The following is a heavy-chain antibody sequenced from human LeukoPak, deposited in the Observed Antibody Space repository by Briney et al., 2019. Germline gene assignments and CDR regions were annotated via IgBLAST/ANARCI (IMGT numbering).Heavy chain of an antibody. CDR3: ARHPRYYYDSSGYYRKFDY. D-gene: IGHD3-22*01. V-gene: IGHV4-34*01. Sequence: KPSETLSLTCAVYGGSFSGYYWSWIRQPPGKGLEWIGEINHSGSTNYNPSLKSRVTISVDTSKNQFSLKLSSVTAADTAVYYCARHPRYYYDSSGYYRKFDYWGQGTLVTVSS. J-gene: IGHJ4*02. CDR2: INHSGST. CDR1: GGSFSGYY.